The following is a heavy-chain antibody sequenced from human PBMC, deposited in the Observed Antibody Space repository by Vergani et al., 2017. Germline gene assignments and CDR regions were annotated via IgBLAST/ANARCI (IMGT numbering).Heavy chain of an antibody. CDR3: ARGDYGILTGYRY. V-gene: IGHV1-46*03. D-gene: IGHD3-9*01. CDR2: INPSGGHT. Sequence: QVQVVQSGAEVKKSGASVKVSCKTSGYTFSNYYMHWVRQAPGQGLDWMGIINPSGGHTNYAQKFQGRVTMTRDTSTSTVYMELSSLRSEDTAIYYCARGDYGILTGYRYWGKGTLVTVSA. CDR1: GYTFSNYY. J-gene: IGHJ4*02.